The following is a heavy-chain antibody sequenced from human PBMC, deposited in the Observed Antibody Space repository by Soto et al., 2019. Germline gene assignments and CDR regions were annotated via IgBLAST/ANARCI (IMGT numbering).Heavy chain of an antibody. CDR2: ISGSGASP. V-gene: IGHV3-23*01. CDR1: GFTFSTYT. D-gene: IGHD3-3*01. J-gene: IGHJ4*02. CDR3: ARVGVITYFDFWSGYPRRDMYFDY. Sequence: HPGGSLRLSCAASGFTFSTYTMSWVRRAPGKGLEWVSAISGSGASPSYADSVQGRFTIPRDNPKNSLYLQMNSLRAEDTAVYYCARVGVITYFDFWSGYPRRDMYFDYWGQGTLVTVSS.